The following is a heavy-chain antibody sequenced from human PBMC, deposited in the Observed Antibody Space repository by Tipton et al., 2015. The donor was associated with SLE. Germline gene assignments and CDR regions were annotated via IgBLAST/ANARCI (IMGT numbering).Heavy chain of an antibody. D-gene: IGHD7-27*01. CDR1: GGSFGYYY. CDR3: ARGLGTHLYYYRYYMDV. CDR2: INHSGST. V-gene: IGHV4-34*01. Sequence: TLSLTCAVYGGSFGYYYWSWIRQPPGKGLEWIGDINHSGSTSYNPSLKSRVTISVDTSKNQFSLKLSSVTAADTAIYYCARGLGTHLYYYRYYMDVWGRGTTVTVSS. J-gene: IGHJ6*03.